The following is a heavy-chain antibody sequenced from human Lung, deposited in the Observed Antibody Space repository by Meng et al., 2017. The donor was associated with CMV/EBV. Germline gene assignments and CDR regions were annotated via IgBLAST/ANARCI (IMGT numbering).Heavy chain of an antibody. CDR3: AKDLLLFGGPNAYFDQ. Sequence: GESXKISXAASGFRFDDCGMHWVRQTPGKGLEWVAFVRHDGTNKFYAASAKGRFTISRDNSKSTVYLQMNSLRPEDSALYYCAKDLLLFGGPNAYFDQWGQGXLVTVSS. J-gene: IGHJ4*02. CDR1: GFRFDDCG. V-gene: IGHV3-30*02. D-gene: IGHD3-16*01. CDR2: VRHDGTNK.